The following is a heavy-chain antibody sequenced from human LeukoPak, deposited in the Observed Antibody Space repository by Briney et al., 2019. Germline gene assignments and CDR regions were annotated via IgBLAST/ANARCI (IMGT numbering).Heavy chain of an antibody. Sequence: QSGGSLRLSCAASGLTFINYAMSWVRQAPGGGLEWVSVICGNAACTLYADSVKGRFIISRDNSRNTMYLYLQMNSLRAEDTAVYYCARHLATSGSYPLDYWGQGTPVTVSS. CDR1: GLTFINYA. V-gene: IGHV3-23*01. D-gene: IGHD2-2*02. J-gene: IGHJ4*02. CDR3: ARHLATSGSYPLDY. CDR2: ICGNAACT.